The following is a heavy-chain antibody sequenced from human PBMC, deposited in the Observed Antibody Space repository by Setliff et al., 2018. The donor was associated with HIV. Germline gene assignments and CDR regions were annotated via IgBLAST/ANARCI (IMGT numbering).Heavy chain of an antibody. Sequence: SETLSLTCFVSGVSISDHYWGWIRQPPGKGLEWIGYIYSSGTTQYNPSVESRVTMSLDTSRDQFSLKLNSVTAADTAGYYCARDSPAGGMWGRRFDPWGQGTQVTVSS. CDR2: IYSSGTT. V-gene: IGHV4-59*11. D-gene: IGHD1-1*01. J-gene: IGHJ5*02. CDR3: ARDSPAGGMWGRRFDP. CDR1: GVSISDHY.